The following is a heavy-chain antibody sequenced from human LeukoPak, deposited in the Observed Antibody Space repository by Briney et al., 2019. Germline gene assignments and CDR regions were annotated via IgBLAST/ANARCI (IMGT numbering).Heavy chain of an antibody. CDR3: ARDDSFQFDS. D-gene: IGHD5-18*01. J-gene: IGHJ4*02. CDR2: INPNTGGT. V-gene: IGHV1-2*02. CDR1: GYTFTAYY. Sequence: ASVKVSCKASGYTFTAYYMHWVRQAPGQGLEWMGWINPNTGGTNYAQKFQGRVTMTRATSISTAYMELSSLTSDDTAVYFCARDDSFQFDSWGQGTLVTVSS.